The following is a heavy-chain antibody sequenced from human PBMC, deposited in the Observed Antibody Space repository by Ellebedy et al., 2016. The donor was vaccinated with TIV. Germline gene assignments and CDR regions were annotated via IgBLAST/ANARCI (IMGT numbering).Heavy chain of an antibody. CDR1: GYTFTGYY. Sequence: AASVKVSCKASGYTFTGYYMHWVRQAPGQGLEWMGGFDPEDGETIYAQKFQGRVTMTEDTSTDTAYMELSSLRSEDTAVYYCATVPRFGEPFDPWGQGTLVTVSS. CDR3: ATVPRFGEPFDP. D-gene: IGHD3-10*01. V-gene: IGHV1-24*01. J-gene: IGHJ5*02. CDR2: FDPEDGET.